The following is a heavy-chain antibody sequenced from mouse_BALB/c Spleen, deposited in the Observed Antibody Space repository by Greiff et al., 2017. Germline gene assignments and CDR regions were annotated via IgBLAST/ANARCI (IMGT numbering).Heavy chain of an antibody. CDR2: ISYDGSN. V-gene: IGHV3-6*02. Sequence: EVKLQESGPGLVKPSQSLSLTCSVTGYSITSGYYWNWIRQFPGNKLEWMGYISYDGSNNYNPSLKNRISITRDTSKNQFFLKLNSVTTEDTATYYCAREDGNYGLGYAMDYWGQGTSVTVSS. J-gene: IGHJ4*01. CDR1: GYSITSGYY. CDR3: AREDGNYGLGYAMDY. D-gene: IGHD2-1*01.